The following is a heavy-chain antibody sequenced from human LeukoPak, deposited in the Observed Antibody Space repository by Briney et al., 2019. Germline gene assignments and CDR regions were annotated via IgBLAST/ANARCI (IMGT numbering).Heavy chain of an antibody. V-gene: IGHV3-23*01. CDR3: ARDHSLEYGNWFDP. CDR2: ISDNGGST. Sequence: GGSLRLSCAASGFTFSSYAMSWVRQAPGKGLEWVSSISDNGGSTYSADSVKGRFTISRDNSKNTLYLQMNSLRTEDTALYYCARDHSLEYGNWFDPWGQGTLVTVSS. CDR1: GFTFSSYA. D-gene: IGHD3-3*01. J-gene: IGHJ5*02.